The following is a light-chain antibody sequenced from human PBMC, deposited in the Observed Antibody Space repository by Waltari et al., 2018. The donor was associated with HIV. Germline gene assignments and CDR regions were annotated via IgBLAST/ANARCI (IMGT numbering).Light chain of an antibody. V-gene: IGLV2-23*02. J-gene: IGLJ1*01. Sequence: QSALTQPASVSGSPGQAITISCTGSRRDVGTYDYISWYQPHPGTAPILIISDFTERPPGISTRFSGSKSVTPASLTISALQAEYEAEYFCCSFAGSNFVFGSGTKVTVL. CDR1: RRDVGTYDY. CDR3: CSFAGSNFV. CDR2: DFT.